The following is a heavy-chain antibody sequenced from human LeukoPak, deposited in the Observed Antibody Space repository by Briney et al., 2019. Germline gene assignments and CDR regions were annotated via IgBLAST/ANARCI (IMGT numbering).Heavy chain of an antibody. V-gene: IGHV4-4*07. CDR2: IYTSGST. Sequence: SETLSLTCTVSGGSISSYYWSWIRQPAGKGLEWIGRIYTSGSTNYNPSLKSRVTMSVDTSKNQFSLKLSSVTAADTAVYYCARVVTFGGVSPWFDPWGQGTLVTVSS. D-gene: IGHD3-16*01. J-gene: IGHJ5*02. CDR3: ARVVTFGGVSPWFDP. CDR1: GGSISSYY.